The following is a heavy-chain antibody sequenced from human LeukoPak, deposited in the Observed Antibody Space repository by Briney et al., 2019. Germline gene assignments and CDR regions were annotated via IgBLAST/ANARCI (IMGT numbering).Heavy chain of an antibody. CDR2: INHSGST. CDR1: GFTFSDYY. V-gene: IGHV4-34*01. D-gene: IGHD2-15*01. J-gene: IGHJ4*02. CDR3: ARGIVVVVAAYDY. Sequence: AGGSLRLSCAASGFTFSDYYMSWIRQPPGKGLEWIGEINHSGSTNYNPSLKSRVTISVDTSKNQFSLKLSSVTAADTAVYYCARGIVVVVAAYDYWGQGTLVTVSS.